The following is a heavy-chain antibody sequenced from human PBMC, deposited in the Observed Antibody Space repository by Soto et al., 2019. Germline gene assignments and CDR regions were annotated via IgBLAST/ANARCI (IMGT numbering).Heavy chain of an antibody. CDR3: ARRFHGDYGGASGIDY. CDR1: SGSISSINYY. D-gene: IGHD4-17*01. J-gene: IGHJ4*02. CDR2: IYYSGST. V-gene: IGHV4-39*01. Sequence: PSETLSLTCTVSSGSISSINYYWGWIRQPPGKGLEWIGSIYYSGSTYYYPSLKSRVTISVDTSKNQFSLKLSSVTAADTAVYYCARRFHGDYGGASGIDYWGQGTLVTVSS.